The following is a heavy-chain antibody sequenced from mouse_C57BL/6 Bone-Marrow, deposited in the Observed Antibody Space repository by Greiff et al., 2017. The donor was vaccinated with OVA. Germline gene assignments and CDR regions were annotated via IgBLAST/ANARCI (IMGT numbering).Heavy chain of an antibody. J-gene: IGHJ4*01. Sequence: QVQLKESGAELVRPGASVTLSCKASGYTFTDYEMHWVKQTPVHGLEWIGAIDPETGGNAYNQKFKGKAILTADKSSSTAYMELRSLTSEDSACYYCTRGYSNYYAMDYWGQGTSVTVSS. CDR2: IDPETGGN. V-gene: IGHV1-15*01. CDR1: GYTFTDYE. D-gene: IGHD2-5*01. CDR3: TRGYSNYYAMDY.